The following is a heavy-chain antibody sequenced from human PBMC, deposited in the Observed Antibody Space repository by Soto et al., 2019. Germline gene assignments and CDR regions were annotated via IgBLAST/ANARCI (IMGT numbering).Heavy chain of an antibody. CDR1: GFTFSDYY. V-gene: IGHV3-11*01. CDR3: ARGNYGMDV. CDR2: IIGSGTTM. J-gene: IGHJ6*02. Sequence: NPGGTLRLSCAAYGFTFSDYYMTWIRQAPGKGLEWVSYIIGSGTTMYYADSVKRRFTISRDNAKNSLYLQMNSLRGEDTAVYYCARGNYGMDVWGQGTTVTVSS.